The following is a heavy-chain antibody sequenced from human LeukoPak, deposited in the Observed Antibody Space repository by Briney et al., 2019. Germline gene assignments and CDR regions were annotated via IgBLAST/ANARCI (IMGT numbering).Heavy chain of an antibody. CDR2: IKNKVGGGTA. J-gene: IGHJ4*02. CDR1: RFTFSDFA. CDR3: TSDWGVLADN. Sequence: GGSLRLSCAASRFTFSDFAMSWVRQAPGKGLEWVGRIKNKVGGGTADYSAPVKGRFTISRDDSKNTLYLQMNSLKTEDTAVYYCTSDWGVLADNWGQGTLVTVSS. D-gene: IGHD3-16*01. V-gene: IGHV3-15*01.